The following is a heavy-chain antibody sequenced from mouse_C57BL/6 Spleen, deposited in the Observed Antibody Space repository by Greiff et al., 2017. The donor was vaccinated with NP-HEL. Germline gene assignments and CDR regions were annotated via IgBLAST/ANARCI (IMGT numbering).Heavy chain of an antibody. CDR3: ARVGSITTVVAVDY. CDR1: GYAFSSYW. D-gene: IGHD1-1*01. CDR2: IYPGDGDT. Sequence: KQSGAELVKPGASVKISCKASGYAFSSYWMNWVKQRPGKGLEWIGQIYPGDGDTNYNGKFKGKATLTADKSSSTAYMQLSSLTSEDSAVYFCARVGSITTVVAVDYWGQGTTLTVSS. J-gene: IGHJ2*01. V-gene: IGHV1-80*01.